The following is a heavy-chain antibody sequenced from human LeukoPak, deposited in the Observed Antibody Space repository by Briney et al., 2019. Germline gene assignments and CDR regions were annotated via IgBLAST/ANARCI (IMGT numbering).Heavy chain of an antibody. CDR1: GGSFSGYY. V-gene: IGHV4-34*01. J-gene: IGHJ4*02. CDR3: ARGEAFIAAAGPLYYFDY. D-gene: IGHD6-13*01. CDR2: INHSGST. Sequence: KPSETLSLTCAVYGGSFSGYYWSWIRQPPGKGLEWIGEINHSGSTNYNPSLKSRVTISVDTSKNQFSLKLSSVTAADTAVYYCARGEAFIAAAGPLYYFDYWGQGTLVTVSS.